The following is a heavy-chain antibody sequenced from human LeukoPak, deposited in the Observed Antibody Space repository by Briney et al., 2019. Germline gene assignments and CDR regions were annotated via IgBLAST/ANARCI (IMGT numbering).Heavy chain of an antibody. CDR1: GCRFTNYW. D-gene: IGHD2-2*01. CDR3: ARSAPSMLGYYYYGMDV. CDR2: IYPGDSDT. V-gene: IGHV5-51*01. Sequence: GASLKISCKGSGCRFTNYWIGWVRQMPGKGLEWMGIIYPGDSDTRYSPSFQGQVTISADKSISTAYLQWSSLKASDTAMYYCARSAPSMLGYYYYGMDVWGKGTTVTVSS. J-gene: IGHJ6*04.